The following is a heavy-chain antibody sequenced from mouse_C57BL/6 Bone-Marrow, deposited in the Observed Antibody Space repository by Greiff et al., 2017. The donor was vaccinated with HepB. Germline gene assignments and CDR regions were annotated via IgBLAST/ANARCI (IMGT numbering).Heavy chain of an antibody. J-gene: IGHJ4*01. CDR1: GYSFTGYY. Sequence: EVKVEESGPELVKPGASVKISCKASGYSFTGYYMNWVKQSPEKSLEWIGEINPSTGGTTYNQKFKAKATLTVDKSSSTAYMQLKSLTSEDSAVYYCARGTMITTVRMDYWGQGTSVTVSS. CDR3: ARGTMITTVRMDY. V-gene: IGHV1-42*01. D-gene: IGHD2-4*01. CDR2: INPSTGGT.